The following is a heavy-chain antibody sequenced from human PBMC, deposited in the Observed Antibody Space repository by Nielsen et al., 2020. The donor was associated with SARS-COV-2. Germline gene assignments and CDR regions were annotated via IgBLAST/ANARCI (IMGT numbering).Heavy chain of an antibody. V-gene: IGHV1-3*01. CDR3: ARGFGITMFGVVINRGSCYGIDV. D-gene: IGHD3-3*01. CDR2: INAGNGNT. Sequence: WVRQAPGQRLEWMGWINAGNGNTNYSQKFQGRVTITRDTSASTAYMELSSLRSEDTAVYYCARGFGITMFGVVINRGSCYGIDVWGQGTTVTVSS. J-gene: IGHJ6*02.